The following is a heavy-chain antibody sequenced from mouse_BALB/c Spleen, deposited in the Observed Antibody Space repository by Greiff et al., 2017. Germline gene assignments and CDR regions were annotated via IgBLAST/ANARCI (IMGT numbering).Heavy chain of an antibody. CDR3: ARAVSLSYAMDY. D-gene: IGHD6-1*01. CDR1: GFTFTDYY. CDR2: IRNKANGYTT. V-gene: IGHV7-3*02. Sequence: EVKLVESGGGLVQPGGSLRLSCATSGFTFTDYYMSWVRQPPGKALEWLGFIRNKANGYTTEYSASVKGRFTISRDNSQSILYLQMNTLRAEDSATYYCARAVSLSYAMDYWGQGTSVTVSS. J-gene: IGHJ4*01.